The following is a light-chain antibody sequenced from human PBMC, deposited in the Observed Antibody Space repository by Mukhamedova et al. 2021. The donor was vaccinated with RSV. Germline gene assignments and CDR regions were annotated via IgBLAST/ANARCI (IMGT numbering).Light chain of an antibody. Sequence: CTGTSSDVGGYNYVSWYQHHPGKAPKLLIYEVSQRPSGVPDHFSGSKSGNTASLTVSGLQAEDEADYFCSSSAGSNYVFGTGP. V-gene: IGLV2-8*01. CDR3: SSSAGSNYV. CDR1: SSDVGGYNY. CDR2: EVS. J-gene: IGLJ1*01.